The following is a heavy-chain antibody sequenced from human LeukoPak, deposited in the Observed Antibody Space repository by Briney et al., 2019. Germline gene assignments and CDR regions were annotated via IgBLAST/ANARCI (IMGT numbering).Heavy chain of an antibody. CDR2: INPKNGGR. Sequence: ASVKVSCKASGYTFTGYYTHWVRQAPGQGLEWMGWINPKNGGRSYAQKFQARVTMTTDTSTNTAYMELSSLRFDDTAVYYCASWDAPGFDYWGQGTLVTVSS. D-gene: IGHD1-26*01. V-gene: IGHV1-2*02. CDR1: GYTFTGYY. J-gene: IGHJ4*02. CDR3: ASWDAPGFDY.